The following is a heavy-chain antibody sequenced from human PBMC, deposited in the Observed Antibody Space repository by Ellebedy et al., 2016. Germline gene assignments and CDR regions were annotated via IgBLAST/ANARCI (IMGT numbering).Heavy chain of an antibody. Sequence: GESLKISCAASGFTVSTNYMKWVRQAPGKGLEWVSAIFSDGNTYYADSVKGRFTISRDHSKNTLYLQMNSLRAEDTAVYYCARGVGSGWFDPWGQGTLVTVSS. J-gene: IGHJ5*02. D-gene: IGHD2-15*01. CDR2: IFSDGNT. CDR3: ARGVGSGWFDP. CDR1: GFTVSTNY. V-gene: IGHV3-53*01.